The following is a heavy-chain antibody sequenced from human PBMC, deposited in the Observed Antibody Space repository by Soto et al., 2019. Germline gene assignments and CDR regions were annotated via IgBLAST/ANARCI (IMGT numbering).Heavy chain of an antibody. J-gene: IGHJ5*02. CDR1: GGPFISYA. V-gene: IGHV1-69*06. CDR2: IIPVFGTA. CDR3: AKGYTSGWYGWFDP. D-gene: IGHD6-19*01. Sequence: SVKVACEASGGPFISYAIIWVRQAPGQGLEWMGGIIPVFGTANYAQKFQCRVTITADKSASTAYMELSSLRSEDTAVYYCAKGYTSGWYGWFDPCGQGTLVTVSS.